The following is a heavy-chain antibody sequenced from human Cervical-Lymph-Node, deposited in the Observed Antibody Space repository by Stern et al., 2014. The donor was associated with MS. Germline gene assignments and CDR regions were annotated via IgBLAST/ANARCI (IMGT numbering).Heavy chain of an antibody. CDR2: IEWDDEK. D-gene: IGHD6-19*01. J-gene: IGHJ4*02. CDR3: ARSHGSSGWYAY. CDR1: GFPLSTSGMS. V-gene: IGHV2-70*01. Sequence: QVTLRESGPALVKPTQTLTLTCSFSGFPLSTSGMSVTWIRQSPGKALEWLALIEWDDEKYYNTSLRTRLAISKDTSKNQVVLTMTNMDPVDTGTYYCARSHGSSGWYAYWGQGTLVTVSS.